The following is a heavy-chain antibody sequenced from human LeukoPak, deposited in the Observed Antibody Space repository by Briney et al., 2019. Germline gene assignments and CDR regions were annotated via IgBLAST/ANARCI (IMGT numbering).Heavy chain of an antibody. CDR3: AKGAYDYVELGYFDY. J-gene: IGHJ4*02. CDR2: IVSSSGST. V-gene: IGHV3-23*01. Sequence: PGRSLRLSCAASGFTLSRYAMHWVRQAPGKGLEWVSLIVSSSGSTFYADSVKGRFTISRDNSKNTLYLQMNSLRAEDTAVYYCAKGAYDYVELGYFDYWGQGTLVTVSS. CDR1: GFTLSRYA. D-gene: IGHD5-12*01.